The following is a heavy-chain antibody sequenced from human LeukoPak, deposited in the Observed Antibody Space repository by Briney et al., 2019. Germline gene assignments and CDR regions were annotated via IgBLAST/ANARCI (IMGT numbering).Heavy chain of an antibody. Sequence: SETLSLTCTVSGGSISSYYWSWIRQPPGKGLEWIGYIYYSGSTNYNPSLKSRVTISEDTSKNQFSLKLSSVTAADTAVYYCARGVDIVATDYFDYWGQGTLVTVSS. D-gene: IGHD5-12*01. V-gene: IGHV4-59*08. CDR2: IYYSGST. CDR3: ARGVDIVATDYFDY. CDR1: GGSISSYY. J-gene: IGHJ4*02.